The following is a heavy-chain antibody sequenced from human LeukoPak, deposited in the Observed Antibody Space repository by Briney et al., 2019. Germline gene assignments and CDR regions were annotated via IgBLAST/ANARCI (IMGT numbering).Heavy chain of an antibody. CDR2: IYYSGST. V-gene: IGHV4-59*01. Sequence: PSETLSLTCTVSGGSISSYYWSWIRQPPGKGLEWIGYIYYSGSTNYNPSLKSRVTISVDTSKNQFSLKLSPVTAADTAVYYCARDRYSSGWQHYYYMDVWGKGTTVTVSS. CDR1: GGSISSYY. CDR3: ARDRYSSGWQHYYYMDV. J-gene: IGHJ6*03. D-gene: IGHD6-19*01.